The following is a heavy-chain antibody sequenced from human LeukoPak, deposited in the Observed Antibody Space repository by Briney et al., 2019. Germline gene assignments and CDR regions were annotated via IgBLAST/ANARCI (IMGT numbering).Heavy chain of an antibody. J-gene: IGHJ6*02. CDR2: MNPNSGNT. V-gene: IGHV1-8*01. D-gene: IGHD1-7*01. Sequence: ASVKVSCKASGYTFTSYDINWVRQATGQGLEWMGWMNPNSGNTGYAQKFQDRVTMTRNTSISTAYMELSSLRSEDTAVYYCARGRPTRRTGTTRGYYYGMDVWGQGTTVTVSS. CDR3: ARGRPTRRTGTTRGYYYGMDV. CDR1: GYTFTSYD.